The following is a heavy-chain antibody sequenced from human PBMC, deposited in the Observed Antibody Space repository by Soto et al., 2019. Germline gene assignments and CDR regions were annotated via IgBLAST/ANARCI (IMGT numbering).Heavy chain of an antibody. CDR3: ARSKVGVTYYFDY. CDR1: GGSFSGYY. CDR2: INHSGST. Sequence: SETLSLTCAVYGGSFSGYYWSWIRQPPGKGLEWIGEINHSGSTNYNPSLKSRVTISVDTSKNQFSLKLSSVTAADTAVYYCARSKVGVTYYFDYWGQGTLVTVSS. D-gene: IGHD3-3*01. J-gene: IGHJ4*02. V-gene: IGHV4-34*01.